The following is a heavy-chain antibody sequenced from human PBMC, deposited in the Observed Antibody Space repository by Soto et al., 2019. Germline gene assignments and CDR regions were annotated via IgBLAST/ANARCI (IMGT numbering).Heavy chain of an antibody. J-gene: IGHJ4*02. CDR2: VHYVGTT. V-gene: IGHV4-59*12. CDR3: TRLNYYDTSGYPYFFDY. D-gene: IGHD3-22*01. CDR1: GDSMSEFY. Sequence: SETLSLTCSVSGDSMSEFYWSWIRQSPGKGLEWIGYVHYVGTTKYNPSHKSRVTISVDTPKKQFSLNLRSVTAADTAVYYCTRLNYYDTSGYPYFFDYWGQGAPVTASS.